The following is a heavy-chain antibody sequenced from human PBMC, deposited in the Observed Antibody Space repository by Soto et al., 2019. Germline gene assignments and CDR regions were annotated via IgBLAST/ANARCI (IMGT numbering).Heavy chain of an antibody. CDR1: GFTFSGYD. CDR3: ARGLRFLEWLDYGMDV. Sequence: GGSLRLSCAASGFTFSGYDMHWVRQATGKGLEWVSAIGTAGDTYYPGSVKGRFTISRENAKNSLYLQMNSLRAGDTAVYYCARGLRFLEWLDYGMDVWGQGTTVTVSS. D-gene: IGHD3-3*01. J-gene: IGHJ6*02. V-gene: IGHV3-13*01. CDR2: IGTAGDT.